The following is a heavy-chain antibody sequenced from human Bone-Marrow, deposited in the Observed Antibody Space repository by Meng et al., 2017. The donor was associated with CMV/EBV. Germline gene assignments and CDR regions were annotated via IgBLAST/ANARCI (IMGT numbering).Heavy chain of an antibody. Sequence: GESLKISCAASGFTFSGYWMSWVRQAPGKGLEWMAFIRYDGSNKYYADSVKGRFTISRDNSKNTLYLQMNSLRAEDTAVYYCAKGLGYSSSGGGIDYWGQGTLVTVYS. CDR2: IRYDGSNK. V-gene: IGHV3-30*02. CDR3: AKGLGYSSSGGGIDY. D-gene: IGHD6-6*01. CDR1: GFTFSGYW. J-gene: IGHJ4*02.